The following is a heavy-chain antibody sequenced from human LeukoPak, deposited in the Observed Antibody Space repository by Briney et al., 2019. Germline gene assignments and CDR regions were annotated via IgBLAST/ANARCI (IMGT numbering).Heavy chain of an antibody. Sequence: RASVKVSCKASGYTFTSYGISWVRQAPGQGLEWMGWISAYNGNTNYAQKLQGRVTMTTDTSTSTAYMELWSLRSDDTAVYYCARGSLYYYDSSGHYAFDIWGQGTMVTVSS. J-gene: IGHJ3*02. CDR1: GYTFTSYG. CDR3: ARGSLYYYDSSGHYAFDI. CDR2: ISAYNGNT. V-gene: IGHV1-18*01. D-gene: IGHD3-22*01.